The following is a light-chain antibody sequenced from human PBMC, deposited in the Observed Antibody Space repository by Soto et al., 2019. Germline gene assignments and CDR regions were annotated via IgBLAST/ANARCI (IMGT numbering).Light chain of an antibody. V-gene: IGLV2-23*01. J-gene: IGLJ1*01. CDR3: CSYAGSSTLGV. CDR2: ESS. CDR1: SSDVGSYNL. Sequence: QSALTQPASVSGSPGQSITISCTGTSSDVGSYNLVSWYQQHPGKAPKLIICESSKRPSGVSNRFSGSKSGNTASLTISGLQAEDEADYYCCSYAGSSTLGVLGTGTKVTVL.